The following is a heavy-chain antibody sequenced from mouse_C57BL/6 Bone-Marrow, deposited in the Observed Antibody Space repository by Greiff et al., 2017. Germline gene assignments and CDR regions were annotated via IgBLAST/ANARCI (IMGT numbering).Heavy chain of an antibody. CDR1: GYTFTSSW. Sequence: QVHVKQPGAELVMPGASVKLSCKASGYTFTSSWMHWVKQRPGQGLEWIGEIDPSDSYTNYNQKFKGKSTLTVDKSSSTAYLQLSSLTSRDSAVYYCARGGYYAMDYWGQGTSVTVSS. V-gene: IGHV1-69*01. CDR3: ARGGYYAMDY. CDR2: IDPSDSYT. J-gene: IGHJ4*01.